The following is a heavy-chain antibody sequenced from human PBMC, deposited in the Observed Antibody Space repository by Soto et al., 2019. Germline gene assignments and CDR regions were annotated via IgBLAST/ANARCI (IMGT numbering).Heavy chain of an antibody. CDR3: ARKRRRYSWFHMDI. V-gene: IGHV1-18*01. Sequence: APLKVSCKASGYTFTSYGISWPRQAPGQGLEWMGWISAYNGNTNYAQKLQGRVTMTTDTSTSTAYMELRSLRSDDTAVYYCARKRRRYSWFHMDICGKGISVTVSS. J-gene: IGHJ6*03. CDR2: ISAYNGNT. CDR1: GYTFTSYG. D-gene: IGHD3-22*01.